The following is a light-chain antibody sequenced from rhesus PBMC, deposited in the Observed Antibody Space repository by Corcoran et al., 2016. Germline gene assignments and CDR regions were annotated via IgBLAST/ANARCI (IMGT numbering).Light chain of an antibody. CDR2: VVS. CDR1: SSDIGGYNY. V-gene: IGLV2-32*02. Sequence: QAALTQPRSVSGSPGQSVTISCTGTSSDIGGYNYVSWYQQNPDTAPKLMIYVVSKRPSGVSDRFSASKSGNTASLTISGLQAEDEADYYCSSYTASNTCIFGAGTRLTVL. J-gene: IGLJ1*01. CDR3: SSYTASNTCI.